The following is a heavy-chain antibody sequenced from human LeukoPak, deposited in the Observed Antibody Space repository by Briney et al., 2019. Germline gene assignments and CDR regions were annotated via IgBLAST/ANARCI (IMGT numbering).Heavy chain of an antibody. D-gene: IGHD6-19*01. CDR2: ISSSSSTT. J-gene: IGHJ6*02. Sequence: GGSLRLSCAASGFTFSSYSMNWVRQAPGKGLEWVSYISSSSSTTYYADSVEGRFTISRDNAKNSLYLQMNSLRDEDTAVYYSAREGSSDGYGGLAMDVCGRQATVIVFS. CDR3: AREGSSDGYGGLAMDV. V-gene: IGHV3-48*02. CDR1: GFTFSSYS.